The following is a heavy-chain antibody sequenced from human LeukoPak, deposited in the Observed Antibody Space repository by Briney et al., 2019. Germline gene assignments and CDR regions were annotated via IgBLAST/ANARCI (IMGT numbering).Heavy chain of an antibody. CDR3: ARDLQGGYYYGSGSPIDY. J-gene: IGHJ4*02. D-gene: IGHD3-10*01. CDR1: GFTFSSYS. CDR2: ISSSSSYI. V-gene: IGHV3-21*01. Sequence: PGGSLRLSCAASGFTFSSYSMNWVRQAPGKGLEWVSSISSSSSYIYYADSVKGRFTISRDNAKNSLYLQMNSLRAEDTAVYYCARDLQGGYYYGSGSPIDYWGQGTLVTVSS.